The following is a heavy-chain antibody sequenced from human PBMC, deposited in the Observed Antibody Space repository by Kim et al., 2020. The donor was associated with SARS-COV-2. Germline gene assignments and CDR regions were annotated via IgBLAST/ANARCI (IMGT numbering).Heavy chain of an antibody. CDR1: GGTFSSYA. D-gene: IGHD3-10*01. V-gene: IGHV1-69*06. CDR2: IIPIFGTA. Sequence: SVKVSCKASGGTFSSYAINWVRQAPGQGLEWMGGIIPIFGTANYAQKFQGRVTITADKSTSTAYMELSSLRSEDTAVYYCAREGSDGFGEFDPWGQGTLVTVSS. CDR3: AREGSDGFGEFDP. J-gene: IGHJ5*02.